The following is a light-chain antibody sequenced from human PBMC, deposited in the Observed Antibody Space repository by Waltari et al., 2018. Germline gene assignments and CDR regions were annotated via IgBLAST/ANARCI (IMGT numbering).Light chain of an antibody. CDR3: QVWASGTYI. Sequence: SYELTDSISVSVALGQTAKIACGGDNIGSKSVNWYQQKSGQPPILVIYRDIRRPAGIPERFSGSNSGNTATLTISRAQVGDEADYFCQVWASGTYIFAGGTKLTVL. J-gene: IGLJ1*01. CDR2: RDI. CDR1: NIGSKS. V-gene: IGLV3-9*01.